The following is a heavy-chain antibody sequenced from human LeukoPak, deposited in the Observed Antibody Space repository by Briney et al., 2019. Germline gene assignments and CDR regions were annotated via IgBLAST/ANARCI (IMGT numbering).Heavy chain of an antibody. V-gene: IGHV1-18*01. J-gene: IGHJ4*02. D-gene: IGHD3-22*01. CDR1: GYTFTSYG. Sequence: GASVKVSCKASGYTFTSYGISWVRQAPGQGLEWMGWISAYNGNTNYAQKLQGRVTMTTDTSTSTAYMDLSSLRSEDTAVYYCARGRLNYNSGGYYENPHLDYWGQGTLVTVSS. CDR3: ARGRLNYNSGGYYENPHLDY. CDR2: ISAYNGNT.